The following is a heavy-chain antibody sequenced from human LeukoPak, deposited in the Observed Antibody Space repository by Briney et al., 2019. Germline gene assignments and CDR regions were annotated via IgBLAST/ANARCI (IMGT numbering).Heavy chain of an antibody. D-gene: IGHD2-2*01. Sequence: GGSLRLSCAASGFTFDDYGMSWVRQAPGKGLEWVSGINWNGGSTGYADSVKGRFTISRDNAKNSLYLQMNSLRAEDTALYYCAKEETTNCSSTSCYFAYWGQGTLVTVSS. CDR1: GFTFDDYG. J-gene: IGHJ4*02. CDR3: AKEETTNCSSTSCYFAY. V-gene: IGHV3-20*04. CDR2: INWNGGST.